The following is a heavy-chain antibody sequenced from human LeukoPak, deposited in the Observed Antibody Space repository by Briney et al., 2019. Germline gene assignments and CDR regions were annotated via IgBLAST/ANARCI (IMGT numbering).Heavy chain of an antibody. Sequence: GGSLRLSCAASGFTFSSYAMSWVRQAPGRGLEWVSAFSGSGDSTYYADSVKGRFTISRDNSKNTLYLQMNSPRAEDTAVYYCAKGGKGYLCSSTSGACAFDIWGQGTMVTVSS. CDR1: GFTFSSYA. J-gene: IGHJ3*02. D-gene: IGHD2-2*01. CDR3: AKGGKGYLCSSTSGACAFDI. V-gene: IGHV3-23*01. CDR2: FSGSGDST.